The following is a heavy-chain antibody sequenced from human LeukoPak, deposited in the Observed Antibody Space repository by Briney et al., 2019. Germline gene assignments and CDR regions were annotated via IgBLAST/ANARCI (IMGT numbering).Heavy chain of an antibody. Sequence: PSETLSLTCTVSGGSISSYYWSWIRQPPGKGLEWIGYIYYSGSTNYNPSLKSRVTISVDTSKNQFSLKLSSVTAADTAVYYCARVQERATVTRLGGIYFDYWGQGTLVTVSS. V-gene: IGHV4-59*01. J-gene: IGHJ4*02. D-gene: IGHD4-11*01. CDR3: ARVQERATVTRLGGIYFDY. CDR1: GGSISSYY. CDR2: IYYSGST.